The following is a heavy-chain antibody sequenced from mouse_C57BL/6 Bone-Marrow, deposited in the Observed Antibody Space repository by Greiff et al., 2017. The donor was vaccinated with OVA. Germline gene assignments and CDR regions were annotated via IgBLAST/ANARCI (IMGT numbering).Heavy chain of an antibody. Sequence: VQLVESGAELVRPGTSVKMSCKASGYTFTNYWIGWAKQRPGHGLEWIGDIYPGGGYTNYNEKFKGKATLTADKSSSTAYMQFSSLTSEDSAIYYCARFGSSPMDYWGQGTSVTVSS. CDR2: IYPGGGYT. CDR1: GYTFTNYW. CDR3: ARFGSSPMDY. J-gene: IGHJ4*01. D-gene: IGHD1-1*01. V-gene: IGHV1-63*01.